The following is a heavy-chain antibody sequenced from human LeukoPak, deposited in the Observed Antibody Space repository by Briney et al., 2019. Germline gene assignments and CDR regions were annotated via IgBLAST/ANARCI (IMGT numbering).Heavy chain of an antibody. D-gene: IGHD7-27*01. Sequence: ASVKVSCKASGYTFTSYGISWVRQAPGQGLEWMGWISAYNGNTNYAQKLQGRVTMTTDTSTSTAYMELRSLRSDDTAVYYCARRSGDPDGYSWFDPWGQGTLVTVSS. J-gene: IGHJ5*02. CDR2: ISAYNGNT. V-gene: IGHV1-18*01. CDR1: GYTFTSYG. CDR3: ARRSGDPDGYSWFDP.